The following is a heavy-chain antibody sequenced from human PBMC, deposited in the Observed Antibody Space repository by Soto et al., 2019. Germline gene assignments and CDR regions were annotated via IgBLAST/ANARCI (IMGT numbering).Heavy chain of an antibody. D-gene: IGHD2-2*01. J-gene: IGHJ4*02. CDR3: TRDTTWKLDS. CDR1: GFTFSNYW. Sequence: EVQLVESGGGLVQPGGSLRLSCAASGFTFSNYWMTWVRQAPGKGLEWVANIKQDGSDYNHVGSVQGRFTISRDNAKKSLYLEMNSLRVEDTAVYYCTRDTTWKLDSWGQGTLVTVS. CDR2: IKQDGSDY. V-gene: IGHV3-7*03.